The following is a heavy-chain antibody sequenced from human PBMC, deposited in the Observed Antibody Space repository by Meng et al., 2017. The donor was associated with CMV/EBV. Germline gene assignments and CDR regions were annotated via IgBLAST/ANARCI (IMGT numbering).Heavy chain of an antibody. J-gene: IGHJ4*02. V-gene: IGHV4-59*01. D-gene: IGHD1-14*01. CDR1: GGSISGYY. CDR3: ARDMTGFDY. Sequence: GSLRLSCTVSGGSISGYYWSWIRQPPGKGLEWIGYIYYSGSTNYNPSLKSRVTISVDTSKNQFSLKLSSVTAADTAVYYCARDMTGFDYWGQGTLVTVSS. CDR2: IYYSGST.